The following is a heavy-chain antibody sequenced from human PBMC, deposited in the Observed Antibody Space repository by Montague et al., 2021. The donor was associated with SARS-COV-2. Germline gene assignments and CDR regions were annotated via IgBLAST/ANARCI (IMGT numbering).Heavy chain of an antibody. CDR1: GFTFSSYS. V-gene: IGHV3-21*01. D-gene: IGHD3-9*01. CDR2: ISSSSSYI. J-gene: IGHJ4*02. CDR3: ARDPYYDILTGYYNY. Sequence: SLRLSCVASGFTFSSYSMNWVRQAPGKGLEWVSSISSSSSYIYYADSVEGRFTISRDNAKNSLYLQMNSLRAEDTAVYYCARDPYYDILTGYYNYWGQGTLVTVSS.